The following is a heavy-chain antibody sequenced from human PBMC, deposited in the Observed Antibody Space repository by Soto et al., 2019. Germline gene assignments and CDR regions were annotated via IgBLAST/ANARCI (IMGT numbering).Heavy chain of an antibody. CDR1: GGSISSSSYY. Sequence: QLQLQESGPGLVKPSETLSLTCTVSGGSISSSSYYWGWIRQPPGKGLEWIGRTYYSGSTYYNPSLKSRVTISVDTSKNQFSLKLSSVTAADTAVYYCARQGYYDSSGYYRDFDYWGQGTLVTVSS. V-gene: IGHV4-39*01. CDR3: ARQGYYDSSGYYRDFDY. CDR2: TYYSGST. J-gene: IGHJ4*02. D-gene: IGHD3-22*01.